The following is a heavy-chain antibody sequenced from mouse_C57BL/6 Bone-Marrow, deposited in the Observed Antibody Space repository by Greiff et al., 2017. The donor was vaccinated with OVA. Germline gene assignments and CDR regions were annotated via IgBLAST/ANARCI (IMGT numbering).Heavy chain of an antibody. CDR2: ISYSGST. V-gene: IGHV3-8*01. CDR1: GYSITSDY. CDR3: ARAAGTWYIDV. J-gene: IGHJ1*03. Sequence: VQLKQSGPGLAKPSQTLSLTCSVTGYSITSDYWTWIRKFPGNKLEYMGYISYSGSTYYYPSLKSRISITRDTSKNQYYLQLNSVTTEDTATYYCARAAGTWYIDVWGTGTTVTVSS. D-gene: IGHD4-1*01.